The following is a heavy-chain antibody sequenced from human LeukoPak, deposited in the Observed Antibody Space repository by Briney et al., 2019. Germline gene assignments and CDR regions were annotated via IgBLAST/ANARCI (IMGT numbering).Heavy chain of an antibody. D-gene: IGHD5-12*01. J-gene: IGHJ4*02. Sequence: GGSLRLSCAASGFTFSSYAMSWVRQAPGQGLEWVSSISSSSYIYYADSVKGRFTISRDNAKNSLYLQMNSLRAEDTAVYYCARAPSGYDPYFDYWGQGTLVTVSS. CDR1: GFTFSSYA. CDR2: ISSSSYI. CDR3: ARAPSGYDPYFDY. V-gene: IGHV3-21*01.